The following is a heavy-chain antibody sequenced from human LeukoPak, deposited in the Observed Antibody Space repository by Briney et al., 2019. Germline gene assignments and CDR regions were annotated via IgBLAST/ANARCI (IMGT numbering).Heavy chain of an antibody. J-gene: IGHJ4*02. CDR2: IYPGDSDT. CDR1: GYSFTSYW. CDR3: ARRMRHCSGGTCYYFDY. D-gene: IGHD2-15*01. V-gene: IGHV5-51*03. Sequence: GESLKISCKGSGYSFTSYWIGWVRQMPGKGLEWMGIIYPGDSDTRYSPSFQGQVTISADKSISTAYLQWSSLKASDTAMYYCARRMRHCSGGTCYYFDYWGQGTLVTVSS.